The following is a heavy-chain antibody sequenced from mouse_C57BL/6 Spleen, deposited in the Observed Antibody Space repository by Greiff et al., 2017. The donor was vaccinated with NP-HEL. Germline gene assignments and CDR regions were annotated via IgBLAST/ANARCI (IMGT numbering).Heavy chain of an antibody. CDR3: ARESYTSFAY. D-gene: IGHD2-12*01. V-gene: IGHV1-64*01. CDR2: IHPNSGST. CDR1: GYTFTSYW. J-gene: IGHJ3*01. Sequence: VQLQQSGAELVKPGASVKLSCKASGYTFTSYWMHWVKQRPGQGLEWIGMIHPNSGSTNYNEKFKSKATLTVDKSSSTAYMQLSSLTSEDSAVYYCARESYTSFAYWGQGTLVTVSA.